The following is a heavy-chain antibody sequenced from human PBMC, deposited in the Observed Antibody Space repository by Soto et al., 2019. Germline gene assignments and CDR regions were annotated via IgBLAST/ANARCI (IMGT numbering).Heavy chain of an antibody. J-gene: IGHJ6*02. D-gene: IGHD5-18*01. V-gene: IGHV1-8*01. CDR3: ARGWGSAMDYYYGMDV. Sequence: QVQLVQSGAEVKKPGASVKVSCKASGYTFTSYDINWVRQAPGQGLEWMGWMTPNSGNTGYAQKFQGRVTMTRNTSISTAYMELSSLRSEDTAVYYCARGWGSAMDYYYGMDVWGQGTTVTVSS. CDR1: GYTFTSYD. CDR2: MTPNSGNT.